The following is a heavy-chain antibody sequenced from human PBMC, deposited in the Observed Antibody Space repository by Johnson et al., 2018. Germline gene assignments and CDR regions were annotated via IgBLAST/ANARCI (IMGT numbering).Heavy chain of an antibody. CDR3: ARETGHSINYYYVMDV. D-gene: IGHD3-10*01. J-gene: IGHJ6*02. CDR1: GGSFNDYY. Sequence: QVQLQQWGAGLLKPTETLSLTCGVYGGSFNDYYWTWIRQPPGKGLEWLGEINHRGSINYSPSLKSRVTLSVDRSKNQCSLKLTSLTAADTATYYCARETGHSINYYYVMDVWGHGTTVIVSS. V-gene: IGHV4-34*01. CDR2: INHRGSI.